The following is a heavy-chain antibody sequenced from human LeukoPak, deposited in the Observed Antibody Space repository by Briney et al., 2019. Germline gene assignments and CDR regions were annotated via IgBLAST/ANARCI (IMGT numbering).Heavy chain of an antibody. V-gene: IGHV4-4*07. CDR2: IYTSGST. J-gene: IGHJ3*02. CDR1: GGSISSYY. D-gene: IGHD3-22*01. CDR3: ARTRIISYYYDSSGYYYDI. Sequence: PSETLSLTCTVSGGSISSYYWSWIRQPAGKGLEWIGRIYTSGSTNYNPSLKSRVTMSVDTSKNQFSLKLSSVTAADTAVYYCARTRIISYYYDSSGYYYDIWGQGTMVTVSS.